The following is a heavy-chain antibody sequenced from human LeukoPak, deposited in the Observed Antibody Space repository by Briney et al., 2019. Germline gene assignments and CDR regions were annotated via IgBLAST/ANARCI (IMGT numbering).Heavy chain of an antibody. CDR1: GFALSRYS. V-gene: IGHV3-48*02. J-gene: IGHJ4*02. Sequence: GGSLRLSCVGSGFALSRYSMNWVRQAPGKGLEWVSYISSSSSNLYYVDSVKGRFTISRDNAKNSLYLQMNSLRDEDTAVYYCARGSSSFDSWGQGTLVTVSS. CDR2: ISSSSSNL. D-gene: IGHD6-13*01. CDR3: ARGSSSFDS.